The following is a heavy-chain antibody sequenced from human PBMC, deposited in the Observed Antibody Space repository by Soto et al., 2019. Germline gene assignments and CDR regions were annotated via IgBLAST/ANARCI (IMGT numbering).Heavy chain of an antibody. CDR3: ARGFWISPYYFDN. CDR2: TRNKAASHTT. CDR1: GFTFGDYA. J-gene: IGHJ4*02. D-gene: IGHD3-3*01. Sequence: GGSLRLSCTASGFTFGDYAMSWFRQAPGKGLEWVGRTRNKAASHTTEYAASVKGRFTVSRDDSKNSLYLQMNSLRAEDTAVYYCARGFWISPYYFDNWGQGTLVTVSS. V-gene: IGHV3-72*01.